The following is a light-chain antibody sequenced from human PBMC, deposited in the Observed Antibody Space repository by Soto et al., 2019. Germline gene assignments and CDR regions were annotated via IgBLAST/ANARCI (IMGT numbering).Light chain of an antibody. CDR3: QTWDTGSHRI. J-gene: IGLJ2*01. Sequence: QSVLTQSPSASASLGASVKLTCTLSSGHNSYAIAWHQQQPGKGPRYLMKLNSDGSHTRGDGIPERFSGSSSGAERYLTISGLQSEDEADYYCQTWDTGSHRIFGGGTKLTVL. CDR2: LNSDGSH. V-gene: IGLV4-69*01. CDR1: SGHNSYA.